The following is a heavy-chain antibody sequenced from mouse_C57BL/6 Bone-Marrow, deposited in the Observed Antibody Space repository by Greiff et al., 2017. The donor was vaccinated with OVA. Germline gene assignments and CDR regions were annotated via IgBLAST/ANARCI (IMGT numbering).Heavy chain of an antibody. J-gene: IGHJ2*01. CDR1: GYTFTSYW. CDR3: ARNPRRNDY. Sequence: VQLQQPGAELVKPGASVKMSCKASGYTFTSYWITWVKQRPGQGLEWIGDIYPGSGSTNYNEQLKSKATLTVDTSSSTAYMQLSSLTSEVSAVYYCARNPRRNDYWGQGTTLTVSS. V-gene: IGHV1-55*01. CDR2: IYPGSGST.